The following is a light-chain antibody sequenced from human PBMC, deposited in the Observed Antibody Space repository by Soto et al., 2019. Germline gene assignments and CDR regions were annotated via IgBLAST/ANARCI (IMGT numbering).Light chain of an antibody. Sequence: EIVLTQSPGTLSLSPGERATLSCRASQSVTSNYVAWYQQKPVQAPRLLIYGGSTRAAGVPDRFSGSGSGTDVTLTITRVEPEDFAVYYCQQYGRSPLMHTFGQGTKLGVK. J-gene: IGKJ2*01. CDR1: QSVTSNY. V-gene: IGKV3-20*01. CDR3: QQYGRSPLMHT. CDR2: GGS.